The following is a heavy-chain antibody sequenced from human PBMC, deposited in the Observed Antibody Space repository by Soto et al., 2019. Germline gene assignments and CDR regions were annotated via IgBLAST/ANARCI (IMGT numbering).Heavy chain of an antibody. V-gene: IGHV1-18*01. CDR1: GDTFTNFG. CDR2: IATYNSNK. Sequence: HLVQSGPEVKKPGASVTVSCKTSGDTFTNFGLSWVRQAPGQGLEWMGWIATYNSNKNYAQKFQGRLTLTTDTSTSTGYMELKNLEYDDTAVYYCARVLRGVVNWFDPWGQGTLVTVSS. J-gene: IGHJ5*02. D-gene: IGHD3-10*01. CDR3: ARVLRGVVNWFDP.